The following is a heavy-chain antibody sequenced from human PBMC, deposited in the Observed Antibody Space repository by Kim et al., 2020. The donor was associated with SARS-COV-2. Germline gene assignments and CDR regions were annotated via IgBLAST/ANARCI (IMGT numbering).Heavy chain of an antibody. Sequence: GGSLRLSCAASGFTFSNAWMSWVRQAPGKGLEWVGRSKSKNDGGTTDYAAPVKGRFTISRDDSKNTLYLRMNSLKTEDTAVYYCTTDLHDYGDRDYWGQG. CDR2: SKSKNDGGTT. CDR1: GFTFSNAW. CDR3: TTDLHDYGDRDY. D-gene: IGHD4-17*01. V-gene: IGHV3-15*01. J-gene: IGHJ4*02.